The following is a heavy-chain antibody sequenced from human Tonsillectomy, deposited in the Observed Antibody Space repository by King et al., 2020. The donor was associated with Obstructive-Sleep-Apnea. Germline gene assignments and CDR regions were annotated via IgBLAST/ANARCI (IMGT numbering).Heavy chain of an antibody. J-gene: IGHJ4*02. V-gene: IGHV4-4*02. CDR1: GGSISSSNW. CDR2: IYHSEST. D-gene: IGHD2-15*01. Sequence: VQLVESGPGLVKPSGTLSLTCAVSGGSISSSNWWSWVRQPPGKGLEWIGEIYHSESTNYNPSLKSRVTISVDKSKNQFSLKLSSVTAADPAVYYCARQARYSSGSSCLLFDYWGQGTLVTVSS. CDR3: ARQARYSSGSSCLLFDY.